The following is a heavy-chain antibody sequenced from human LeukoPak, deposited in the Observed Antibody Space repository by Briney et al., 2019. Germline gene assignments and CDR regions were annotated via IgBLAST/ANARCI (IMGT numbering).Heavy chain of an antibody. D-gene: IGHD3-16*01. CDR2: ISAYNGNT. J-gene: IGHJ4*02. CDR1: GYTFTGYY. CDR3: ARDLEGGSVDY. Sequence: ASVKVSCKASGYTFTGYYMHWVRQAPGQGLEWMGWISAYNGNTNYAQKFQGRVTMTRDTSISTAYVDLSRLRSDDTAVYYCARDLEGGSVDYWGQGTLVTVSS. V-gene: IGHV1-2*02.